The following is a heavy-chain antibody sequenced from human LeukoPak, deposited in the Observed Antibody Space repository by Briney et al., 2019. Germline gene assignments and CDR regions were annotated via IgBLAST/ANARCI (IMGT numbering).Heavy chain of an antibody. V-gene: IGHV5-51*01. CDR1: GYSFTSYW. CDR3: ARHEGLGYCSGGSCYSYNWFDP. Sequence: GESLKISCKGSGYSFTSYWIGWVRKMPGKGLEWMGIIYPGDFDTTYSPSFQGQITISADRSISPAYLQWSSLKASDTAMYYCARHEGLGYCSGGSCYSYNWFDPWGQGTLVTVSS. D-gene: IGHD2-15*01. CDR2: IYPGDFDT. J-gene: IGHJ5*02.